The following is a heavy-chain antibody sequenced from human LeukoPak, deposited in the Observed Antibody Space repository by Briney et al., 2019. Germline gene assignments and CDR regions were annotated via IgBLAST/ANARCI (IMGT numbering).Heavy chain of an antibody. CDR3: AGGATPGVF. CDR1: GDSISTYY. Sequence: SETLSLTCTVFGDSISTYYWSWIRQPPGKGLEWIGYVYYSGSTNYNPSLKSRVTMSVDTSKNHLFLKLTSATAADTALYYCAGGATPGVFWGQGILVTVSA. V-gene: IGHV4-59*12. CDR2: VYYSGST. J-gene: IGHJ4*02. D-gene: IGHD3-10*01.